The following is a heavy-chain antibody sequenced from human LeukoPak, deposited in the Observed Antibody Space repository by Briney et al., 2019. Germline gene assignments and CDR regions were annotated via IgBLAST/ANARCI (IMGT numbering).Heavy chain of an antibody. CDR3: ARVMRYYYDSSGYRNFDY. CDR1: GFTFSSYG. Sequence: PGGSLRLSCAASGFTFSSYGMHWVRQAPGKGLEWVAFIRYDGSNKYYADSVKGRFTISRDNSKNTLYLQMNSLRAEDTAVYYCARVMRYYYDSSGYRNFDYWGQGTLVTVSS. D-gene: IGHD3-22*01. CDR2: IRYDGSNK. V-gene: IGHV3-30*02. J-gene: IGHJ4*02.